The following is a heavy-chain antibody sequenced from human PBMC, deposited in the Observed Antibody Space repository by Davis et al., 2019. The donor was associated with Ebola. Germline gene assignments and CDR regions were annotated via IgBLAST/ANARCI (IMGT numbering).Heavy chain of an antibody. CDR1: GYNFTTYW. J-gene: IGHJ3*02. CDR3: ARHITAVAVPFDM. D-gene: IGHD5-18*01. V-gene: IGHV5-51*01. CDR2: IYAGDSDT. Sequence: GESLKISCKSSGYNFTTYWIGWVRQMPGKGLEWMGTIYAGDSDTRYSPSFQGQVTISADKSINTAYLQWSSLKASDTAMYYCARHITAVAVPFDMWGQGTMVIVSS.